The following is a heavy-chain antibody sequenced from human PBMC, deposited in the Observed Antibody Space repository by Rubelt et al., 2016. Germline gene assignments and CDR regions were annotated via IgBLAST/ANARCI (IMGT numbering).Heavy chain of an antibody. V-gene: IGHV3-7*01. Sequence: EVQLVESGGGLVRPGGSLRLSCAASGFTFNSYWMTWVRQALGKGLEWVANIKQDGTEKHYVDSVKGRFTISRDNAKNSLYLQMYSLRVEDTALYYCGGDKDCGGDCYNFFDSWGQGTLVTVSS. CDR2: IKQDGTEK. D-gene: IGHD2-21*01. J-gene: IGHJ4*02. CDR3: GGDKDCGGDCYNFFDS. CDR1: GFTFNSYW.